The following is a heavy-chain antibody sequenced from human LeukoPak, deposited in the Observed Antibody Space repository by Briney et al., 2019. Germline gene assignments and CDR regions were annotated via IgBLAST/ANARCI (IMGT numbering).Heavy chain of an antibody. CDR3: ARDAVDYGGNPHYFDY. V-gene: IGHV1-2*02. CDR2: INPNSGGT. J-gene: IGHJ4*02. CDR1: GYTFTGYY. D-gene: IGHD4-23*01. Sequence: ASVKVSCKASGYTFTGYYMHWVRQAPGQGLEWMGWINPNSGGTNYAQKFQGRVTMTRDTSISTAYMELSKLRSDDTAVYYCARDAVDYGGNPHYFDYWGQGTLVTVSS.